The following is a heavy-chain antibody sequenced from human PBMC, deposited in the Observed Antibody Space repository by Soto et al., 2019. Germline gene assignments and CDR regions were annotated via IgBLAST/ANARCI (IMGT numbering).Heavy chain of an antibody. V-gene: IGHV5-51*01. CDR3: ARVKNYYDSSGYQYYFDY. D-gene: IGHD3-22*01. Sequence: HGESLKISCKGSGYSFTSYWIGWVRQMPGKGLEWMGIIYPGDSDTRYSPSFQGQVTISADKSISTAYLQWSSLKASDTAMYYCARVKNYYDSSGYQYYFDYWGQGTLVTVSS. CDR1: GYSFTSYW. CDR2: IYPGDSDT. J-gene: IGHJ4*02.